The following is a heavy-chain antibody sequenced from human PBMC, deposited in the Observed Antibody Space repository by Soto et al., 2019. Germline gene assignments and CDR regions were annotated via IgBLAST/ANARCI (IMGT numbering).Heavy chain of an antibody. CDR2: IYYSGST. Sequence: PSETLSLTCTVSGGSISSYYWSWIRQPPGKGLEWIGYIYYSGSTNYNPSLKSRVTISVDTSKNQFSLKLSSVTAADTAVYYCAREGYGGNSHYWGQGTLVTVSS. D-gene: IGHD4-17*01. V-gene: IGHV4-59*01. CDR3: AREGYGGNSHY. J-gene: IGHJ4*02. CDR1: GGSISSYY.